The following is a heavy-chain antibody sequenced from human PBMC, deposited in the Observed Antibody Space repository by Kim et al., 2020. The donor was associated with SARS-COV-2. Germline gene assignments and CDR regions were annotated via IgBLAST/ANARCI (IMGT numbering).Heavy chain of an antibody. V-gene: IGHV4-34*01. CDR3: AREDSSGYYPHDY. Sequence: SETLSLTCAVYGGSFSGYYRSWIRQPPGKGLEWIGEINHSGSTNYNPSLKSRVTISVDTSKNQFSLKLSSVTAADTAVYYCAREDSSGYYPHDYWCQGTLVTVSS. J-gene: IGHJ4*02. D-gene: IGHD3-22*01. CDR1: GGSFSGYY. CDR2: INHSGST.